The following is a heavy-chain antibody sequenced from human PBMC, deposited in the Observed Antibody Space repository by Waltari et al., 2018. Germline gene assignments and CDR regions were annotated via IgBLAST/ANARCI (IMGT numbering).Heavy chain of an antibody. Sequence: EVHLVESGGKLVQPGGSLRLSCAGSGFTLSDHYMDWVRQAPGKGLGWVGRTKHKRESYTTEYAASVRGRFTISRDNSKNSLYLQMNSLRIEDTAVYYCACWISGVGFWGQGILVSVSS. CDR3: ACWISGVGF. CDR2: TKHKRESYTT. D-gene: IGHD3-3*01. CDR1: GFTLSDHY. V-gene: IGHV3-72*01. J-gene: IGHJ4*02.